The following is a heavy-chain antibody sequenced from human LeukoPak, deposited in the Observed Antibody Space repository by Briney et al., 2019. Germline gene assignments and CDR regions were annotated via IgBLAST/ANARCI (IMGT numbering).Heavy chain of an antibody. J-gene: IGHJ4*02. CDR1: GGSFSGYY. V-gene: IGHV4-34*01. CDR2: INHSGST. Sequence: SSETLSLTCAVYGGSFSGYYWSWIRQPPGKGLEWIGEINHSGSTNYNPSLKSRVTISVDTSKNQFSLKLSSVTAADTAVYYCARSKYSSSRTVDYWGQGTLVTVSS. D-gene: IGHD6-6*01. CDR3: ARSKYSSSRTVDY.